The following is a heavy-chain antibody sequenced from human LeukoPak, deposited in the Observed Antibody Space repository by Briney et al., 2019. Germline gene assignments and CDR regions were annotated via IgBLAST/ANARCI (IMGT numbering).Heavy chain of an antibody. CDR3: ARSGMAVAATPWD. V-gene: IGHV3-7*05. J-gene: IGHJ4*02. Sequence: GGSLRLSCAASGFTFSTFWMTWVRQAPGKGVEWVANIKQEGSEKYYVDSLKGGFTISRDNAKNSLYLQMNSLRAEDTAVYYCARSGMAVAATPWDWGQGTLVTVSS. CDR2: IKQEGSEK. CDR1: GFTFSTFW. D-gene: IGHD6-19*01.